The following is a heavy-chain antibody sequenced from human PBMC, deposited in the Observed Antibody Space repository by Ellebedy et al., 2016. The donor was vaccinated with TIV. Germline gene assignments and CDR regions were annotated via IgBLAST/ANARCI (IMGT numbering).Heavy chain of an antibody. CDR2: FDPEDGET. CDR1: GYTLTELS. J-gene: IGHJ4*02. V-gene: IGHV1-24*01. Sequence: ASVKVSXXVSGYTLTELSMHWVRQAPGKGLEWMGGFDPEDGETIYAQKFQGRVTMTEDTSTDTAYMELSSLRSEDTAVYYCATGRNGDYALFDYWGQGTLVTVSS. CDR3: ATGRNGDYALFDY. D-gene: IGHD4-17*01.